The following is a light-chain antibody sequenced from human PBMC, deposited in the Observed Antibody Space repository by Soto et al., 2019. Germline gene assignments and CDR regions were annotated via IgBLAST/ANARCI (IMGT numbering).Light chain of an antibody. Sequence: DIVMTQSPDSLAVSLGERATINCDSSQNVLYTSNKENYLAWYQQNPGQPPKLLNYWASTRKPGVPDRFSGSGFGSNFPLTISSLQADDVAVYYCQQYYNTPPYTFGQGTKLEI. CDR3: QQYYNTPPYT. CDR2: WAS. CDR1: QNVLYTSNKENY. V-gene: IGKV4-1*01. J-gene: IGKJ2*01.